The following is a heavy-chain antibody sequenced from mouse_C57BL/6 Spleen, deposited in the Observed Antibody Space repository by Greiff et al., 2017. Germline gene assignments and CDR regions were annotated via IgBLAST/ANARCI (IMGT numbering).Heavy chain of an antibody. CDR2: IDPSDSYT. CDR3: ARLATVVATGGFGY. V-gene: IGHV1-50*01. D-gene: IGHD1-1*01. Sequence: QVQLQQPGAELVKPGASVKLSCKASGYTFTSYWMQWVKQRPGQGLEWIGEIDPSDSYTNYNQKLKGKATLTVATTSSTAYMQLSCLTSEDSAVYYCARLATVVATGGFGYWGQGTTLTVSS. J-gene: IGHJ2*01. CDR1: GYTFTSYW.